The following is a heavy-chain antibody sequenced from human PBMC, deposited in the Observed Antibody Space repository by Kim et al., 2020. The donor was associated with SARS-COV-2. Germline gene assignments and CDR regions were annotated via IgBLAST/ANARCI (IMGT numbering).Heavy chain of an antibody. CDR2: IYTSGST. CDR3: ASTCSSTSCTYYGMDV. CDR1: GGSISSYY. D-gene: IGHD2-2*01. Sequence: SETLSLTCTVSGGSISSYYWSWIRQPAGKGLEWIGRIYTSGSTNYNPSLKSRVTMSVDTSKNQFSLKLSSVTAADTAVYYCASTCSSTSCTYYGMDVWGQGTTGNGSS. J-gene: IGHJ6*02. V-gene: IGHV4-4*07.